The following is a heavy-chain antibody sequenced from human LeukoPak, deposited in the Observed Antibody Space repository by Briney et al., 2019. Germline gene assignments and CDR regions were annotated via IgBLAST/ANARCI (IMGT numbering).Heavy chain of an antibody. CDR1: GFTFSSYS. V-gene: IGHV3-21*01. D-gene: IGHD3-22*01. Sequence: PGGSLRLSCAASGFTFSSYSMNWVRQAPGKGLEWVSSISSSSSYIYYADSVKGRFTISRDNAKNSLYLQMNSLRAEDTAVYYCARGRRRYDGSGPSYWGQGTLVTVSS. CDR3: ARGRRRYDGSGPSY. CDR2: ISSSSSYI. J-gene: IGHJ4*02.